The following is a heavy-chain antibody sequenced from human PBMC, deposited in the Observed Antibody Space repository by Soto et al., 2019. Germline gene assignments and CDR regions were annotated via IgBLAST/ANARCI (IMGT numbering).Heavy chain of an antibody. CDR3: ARSSMGVPGARGYYLDL. J-gene: IGHJ4*02. Sequence: SVKVSCKASGGTFRNYVISWVRQAPGQGLEWMGGVIPILGTSHYAQKFQGRVTIIADESTNTAYMDVSSLRSEDTAVYYCARSSMGVPGARGYYLDLWGQGTPVTVSS. D-gene: IGHD6-19*01. V-gene: IGHV1-69*13. CDR1: GGTFRNYV. CDR2: VIPILGTS.